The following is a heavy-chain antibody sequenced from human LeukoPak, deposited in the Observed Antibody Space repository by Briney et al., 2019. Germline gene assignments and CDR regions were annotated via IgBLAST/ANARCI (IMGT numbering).Heavy chain of an antibody. Sequence: GGSLRLSCAASGFTFGSYAMNWVRQAPGKGLVWVSRINTDGTDTRYADSVKGRFTISRDNAKNTLHLQMNSLRAEDTAVYYCAREARGGYNLDAFDIWGQGTMVTVSS. J-gene: IGHJ3*02. CDR2: INTDGTDT. CDR3: AREARGGYNLDAFDI. CDR1: GFTFGSYA. V-gene: IGHV3-74*01. D-gene: IGHD5-24*01.